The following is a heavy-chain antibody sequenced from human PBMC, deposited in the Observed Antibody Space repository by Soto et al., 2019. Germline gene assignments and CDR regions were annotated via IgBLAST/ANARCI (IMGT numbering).Heavy chain of an antibody. V-gene: IGHV3-30*03. CDR2: ISLEGSNK. Sequence: GGSLRLSCAASGFNFSHYAMHWVRQAPGKGLEWLAIISLEGSNKYSAKPVKDRFTISRDNSKSTLYLQMNSLRASDTAVYFCARGNVENWFGPWGQGTPVTVSS. CDR3: ARGNVENWFGP. J-gene: IGHJ5*02. CDR1: GFNFSHYA.